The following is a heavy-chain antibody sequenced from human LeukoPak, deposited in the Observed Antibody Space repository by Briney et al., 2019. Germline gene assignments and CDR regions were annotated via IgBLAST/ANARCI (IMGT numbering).Heavy chain of an antibody. J-gene: IGHJ6*03. CDR3: AIDSTVYYYYYTDV. CDR1: GFTFSSYG. CDR2: MRYDGSNK. D-gene: IGHD4-11*01. Sequence: GGSLRLSCAASGFTFSSYGMHWVRQAPGKGLEWVAFMRYDGSNKYYADSVKGRFTISRDNSKNTLYLQMNSLRAEDTAVYYCAIDSTVYYYYYTDVWGKGTTVTVSS. V-gene: IGHV3-30*02.